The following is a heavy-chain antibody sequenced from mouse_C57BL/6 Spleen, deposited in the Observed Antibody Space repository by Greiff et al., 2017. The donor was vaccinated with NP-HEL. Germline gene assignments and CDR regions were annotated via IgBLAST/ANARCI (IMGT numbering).Heavy chain of an antibody. J-gene: IGHJ1*03. V-gene: IGHV1-81*01. CDR3: ARTSYYGSSYGYFDV. Sequence: VQLQQSGAELARPGASVKLSCKASGYTFTSYGISWVKQRTGQGLEWIGEIYPRSGNTYYNEKFKGKATLTADKSSSTAYMELRSLTSEDSAVYFCARTSYYGSSYGYFDVWGTGTTVTVSS. D-gene: IGHD1-1*01. CDR1: GYTFTSYG. CDR2: IYPRSGNT.